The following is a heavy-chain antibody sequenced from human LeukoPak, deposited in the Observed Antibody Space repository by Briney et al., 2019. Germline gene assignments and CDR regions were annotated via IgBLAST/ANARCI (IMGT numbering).Heavy chain of an antibody. J-gene: IGHJ6*03. D-gene: IGHD3-3*01. CDR2: IIPIFGTA. CDR1: GGTFSSYA. Sequence: SVKVSCKASGGTFSSYAISWVRQAPGQGLEWMGRIIPIFGTANYAQKFQGRVTITTDESTSTAYMELSSLRSEDTAVYYCARHPYEASFGVVIPIDYYYYYMDVWGKGTTVTVSS. CDR3: ARHPYEASFGVVIPIDYYYYYMDV. V-gene: IGHV1-69*05.